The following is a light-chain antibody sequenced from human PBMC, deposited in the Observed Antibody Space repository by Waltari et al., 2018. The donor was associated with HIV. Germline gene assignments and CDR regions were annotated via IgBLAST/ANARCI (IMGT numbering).Light chain of an antibody. V-gene: IGLV3-1*01. CDR1: NLGDKY. J-gene: IGLJ2*01. Sequence: SYDLTQPPSVSVSPGQTASITCSGHNLGDKYASWYQQRTGQSPVLVIYQNGERPSGSPERVSGSNSGNTATLTISGTQAMDEADYYCQAWDSTSDHVVFGGGTKVTVL. CDR3: QAWDSTSDHVV. CDR2: QNG.